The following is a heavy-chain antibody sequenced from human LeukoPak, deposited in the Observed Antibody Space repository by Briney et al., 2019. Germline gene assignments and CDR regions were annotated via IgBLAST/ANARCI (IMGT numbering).Heavy chain of an antibody. Sequence: GGSLRLSCAASGFTFGSYSMNWVRQAPGKGLEWVSSISSSSSYIYYADSVKGRFTISRDNAKNSLYLQMNSLRAEDTAVYYCAGGLPLENTFDYWGQGTLVTVSS. CDR2: ISSSSSYI. J-gene: IGHJ4*02. D-gene: IGHD1-14*01. CDR1: GFTFGSYS. CDR3: AGGLPLENTFDY. V-gene: IGHV3-21*01.